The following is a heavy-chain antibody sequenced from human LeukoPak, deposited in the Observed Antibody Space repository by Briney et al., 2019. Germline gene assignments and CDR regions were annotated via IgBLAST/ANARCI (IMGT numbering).Heavy chain of an antibody. CDR3: ARERDPSIAAAGTGAFDI. Sequence: PSQTLSLTCTVSGGSISSGDYYWSWIRQPPGKGLEWIGYIYYSGSTYYNPSLKSRVTISVDTSKNQFSLKLSSVTAAGTAVYYCARERDPSIAAAGTGAFDIRGQGTMVTVSS. J-gene: IGHJ3*02. CDR2: IYYSGST. V-gene: IGHV4-30-4*01. CDR1: GGSISSGDYY. D-gene: IGHD6-13*01.